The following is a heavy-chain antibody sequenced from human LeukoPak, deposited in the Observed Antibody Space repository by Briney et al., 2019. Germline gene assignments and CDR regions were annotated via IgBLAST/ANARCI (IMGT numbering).Heavy chain of an antibody. CDR1: GGSFSGYY. J-gene: IGHJ5*02. V-gene: IGHV4-34*01. Sequence: SETLSLTCAVYGGSFSGYYWSWIRQPPGKGPEWIGEINHSGSTNYNPSLKSRVTISVDTSKNQFSLKLSSVTAADTAVYYCARGQRYGSGSYRPRNWFDPWGQGTLVTVSS. CDR3: ARGQRYGSGSYRPRNWFDP. CDR2: INHSGST. D-gene: IGHD3-10*01.